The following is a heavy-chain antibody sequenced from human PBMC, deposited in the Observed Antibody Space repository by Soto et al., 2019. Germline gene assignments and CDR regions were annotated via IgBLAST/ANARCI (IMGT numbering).Heavy chain of an antibody. CDR2: ISGSVGST. D-gene: IGHD1-26*01. J-gene: IGHJ4*02. CDR1: GVTFSSYA. Sequence: GGSLRLSCAASGVTFSSYAMNWVRQAPGKGLEWVSVISGSVGSTYYADSVKGRFTISRDNSKNTLYLQMNSLRAEDTAVYYCARRGSGSYYDYWGQGTLVTVSS. CDR3: ARRGSGSYYDY. V-gene: IGHV3-23*01.